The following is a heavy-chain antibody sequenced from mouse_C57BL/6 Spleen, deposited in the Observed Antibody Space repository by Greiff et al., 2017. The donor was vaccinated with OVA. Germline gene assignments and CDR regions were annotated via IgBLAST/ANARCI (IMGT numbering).Heavy chain of an antibody. D-gene: IGHD1-2*01. Sequence: QVHVKQSGAELARPGASVKLSCKASGYTFTSYGISWVKQRTGQGLEWIGEIYPRSGNTYYNEKFKGKATLTADKSSSTAYMELRSLTSEDSAVYFCARYGTTADSWFAYWGQGTLVTVSA. J-gene: IGHJ3*01. CDR2: IYPRSGNT. CDR3: ARYGTTADSWFAY. CDR1: GYTFTSYG. V-gene: IGHV1-81*01.